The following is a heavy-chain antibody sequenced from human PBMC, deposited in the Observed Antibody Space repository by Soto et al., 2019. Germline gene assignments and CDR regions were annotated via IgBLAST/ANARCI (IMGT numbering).Heavy chain of an antibody. J-gene: IGHJ4*01. CDR2: IYYIGNT. CDR1: NGSISSRSSY. CDR3: GGQDYGAKGYYFEN. D-gene: IGHD4-17*01. V-gene: IGHV4-39*01. Sequence: QLQLQESGSGLVKPSETLSLTCIVSNGSISSRSSYWGWIRQTPGKGLEWIGSIYYIGNTYYNPSLKSRVTISIDTSKTQFSLKMNSVPAADTAVYFCGGQDYGAKGYYFENCG.